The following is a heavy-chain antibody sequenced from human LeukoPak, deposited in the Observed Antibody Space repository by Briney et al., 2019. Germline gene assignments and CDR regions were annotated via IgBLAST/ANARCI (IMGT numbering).Heavy chain of an antibody. J-gene: IGHJ4*02. V-gene: IGHV3-33*01. CDR2: IWYDGSNK. Sequence: PGRSLRLSCAASGFTFSSYGMHWVRQAPGKGLEGVAVIWYDGSNKYYADSVKGRFTISRDNSKNTLYLQMNSLRAEDTAVYYCARDPRYSGYDFSYFDYWGQGTLVTVSS. CDR3: ARDPRYSGYDFSYFDY. D-gene: IGHD5-12*01. CDR1: GFTFSSYG.